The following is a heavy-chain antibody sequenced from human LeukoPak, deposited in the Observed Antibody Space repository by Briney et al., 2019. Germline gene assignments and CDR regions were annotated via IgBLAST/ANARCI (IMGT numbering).Heavy chain of an antibody. D-gene: IGHD3-10*01. CDR3: ARDSLGDPTYYFDY. CDR2: ISTDGYTT. V-gene: IGHV3-74*01. CDR1: GLAFSAYK. Sequence: GGSLRLSCAASGLAFSAYKMHWVRQAPRKGLVWVSRISTDGYTTDYADFVQGRFTASRDNTKNTWSLEMNSLRAEDTAVYYCARDSLGDPTYYFDYWGQGTLVTVSS. J-gene: IGHJ4*02.